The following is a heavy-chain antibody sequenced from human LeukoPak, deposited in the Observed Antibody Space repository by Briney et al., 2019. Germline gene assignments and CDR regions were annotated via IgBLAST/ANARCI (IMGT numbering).Heavy chain of an antibody. V-gene: IGHV3-9*01. CDR1: GFTFDDYA. J-gene: IGHJ4*02. D-gene: IGHD3-16*02. CDR2: ITWNSGSI. Sequence: GRSLRLSCAASGFTFDDYAMHWVRHAPGKGLEWVSGITWNSGSIDYVDSVKGRFTISRDNAKNSLYLQMNSLRAEDTALYYCAKERESYYFDYWGQGTLVTVSS. CDR3: AKERESYYFDY.